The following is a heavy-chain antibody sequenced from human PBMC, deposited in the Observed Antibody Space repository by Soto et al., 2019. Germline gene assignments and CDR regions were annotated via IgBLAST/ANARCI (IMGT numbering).Heavy chain of an antibody. CDR2: ISGSGGST. Sequence: EVQLLESGGGLVQPGGSLRLSCAASGSTFSSYAMSWVRQAPGKGLEWVSAISGSGGSTYYADSVKGRFTISRDNSKNTLYLQMNSLRAEDTAVYYCAKGGWDIVVVPAAHDAFDIWGQGTMVTVSS. V-gene: IGHV3-23*01. CDR3: AKGGWDIVVVPAAHDAFDI. J-gene: IGHJ3*02. D-gene: IGHD2-2*01. CDR1: GSTFSSYA.